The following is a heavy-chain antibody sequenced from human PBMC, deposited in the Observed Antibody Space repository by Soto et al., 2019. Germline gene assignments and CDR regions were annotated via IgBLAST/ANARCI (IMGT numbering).Heavy chain of an antibody. J-gene: IGHJ5*02. CDR2: ISGSGGST. Sequence: GSLRLSCAASGFTFSSYAMSWVRQAPGKGLEWVSAISGSGGSTYYADSVKGRFTISRDNSKNTLYLQMNSLRAEDTAVYYCAKDHLSPYIVVVGHNWFDPWGQGTLVTVSS. D-gene: IGHD2-15*01. CDR1: GFTFSSYA. V-gene: IGHV3-23*01. CDR3: AKDHLSPYIVVVGHNWFDP.